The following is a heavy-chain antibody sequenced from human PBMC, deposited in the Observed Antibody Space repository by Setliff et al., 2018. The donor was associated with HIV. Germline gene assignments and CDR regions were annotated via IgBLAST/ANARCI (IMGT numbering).Heavy chain of an antibody. CDR2: INHSGST. Sequence: SETLSLTCAVYGGSFSGYYWSWIRQPPGKGLEWIGEINHSGSTNYNPSLKSRVTISVDTSKNQFSLKLSSVTAADTAVYYCAKVLNYYDSSGYHYSYYYMDVWGKGTTVTVSS. CDR1: GGSFSGYY. J-gene: IGHJ6*03. CDR3: AKVLNYYDSSGYHYSYYYMDV. D-gene: IGHD3-22*01. V-gene: IGHV4-34*01.